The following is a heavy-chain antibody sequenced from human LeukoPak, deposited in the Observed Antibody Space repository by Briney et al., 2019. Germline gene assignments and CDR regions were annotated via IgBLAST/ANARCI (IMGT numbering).Heavy chain of an antibody. CDR1: GGSFSGYY. D-gene: IGHD3-3*01. Sequence: SETLSLTCAVYGGSFSGYYWSWIRQPPGKGLEWIGEINHSGSTNYNPSLKSRVTISVDTSKNQFSLKLSSVTAADTAVYYCARGDFWSGHYNWFDPWGQGTLVTVSS. CDR2: INHSGST. CDR3: ARGDFWSGHYNWFDP. V-gene: IGHV4-34*01. J-gene: IGHJ5*02.